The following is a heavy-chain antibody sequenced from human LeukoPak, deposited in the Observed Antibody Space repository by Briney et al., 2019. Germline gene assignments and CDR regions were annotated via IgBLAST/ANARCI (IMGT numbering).Heavy chain of an antibody. Sequence: GGSLRLSCAASGFTFSTYWMSWVRQAPGRGLEWVANIKQDGREKYYVDSVKGRFTISRDNAKNSLYLQMNSLRADDTAVYYCARVTQRITIFGVAKPNWFDPWGQGTLVTVSS. V-gene: IGHV3-7*03. D-gene: IGHD3-3*01. CDR2: IKQDGREK. CDR3: ARVTQRITIFGVAKPNWFDP. CDR1: GFTFSTYW. J-gene: IGHJ5*02.